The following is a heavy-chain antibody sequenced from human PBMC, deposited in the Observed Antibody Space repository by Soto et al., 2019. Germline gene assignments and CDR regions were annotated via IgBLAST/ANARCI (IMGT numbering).Heavy chain of an antibody. CDR1: GLTVSGKKY. V-gene: IGHV3-53*01. D-gene: IGHD1-1*01. CDR3: ASWHEREHAYDV. J-gene: IGHJ3*01. CDR2: LYDVDGS. Sequence: DVQLVESGGGLIQPGESLRLSCAAFGLTVSGKKYVAWVRQAPGMGLEWVSALYDVDGSFYADSVKGRFTTSSDSSKTTVYLQMNGLRHDDTAVYYCASWHEREHAYDVWGQGTTVTVSS.